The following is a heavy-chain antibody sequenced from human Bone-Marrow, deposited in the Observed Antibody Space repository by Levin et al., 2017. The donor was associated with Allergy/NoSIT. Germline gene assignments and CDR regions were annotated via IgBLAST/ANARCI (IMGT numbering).Heavy chain of an antibody. CDR1: GFSVSSYY. V-gene: IGHV3-53*05. J-gene: IGHJ3*01. CDR3: ARGGKDDAFDV. CDR2: LYTGGSS. Sequence: PGGSLRLSCAASGFSVSSYYMSWVRQAPGKGLECVSVLYTGGSSYFADSVKGRFTISRGNSKNTLILQMNGLRAEDTAVYYCARGGKDDAFDVWGQGTMVTVST.